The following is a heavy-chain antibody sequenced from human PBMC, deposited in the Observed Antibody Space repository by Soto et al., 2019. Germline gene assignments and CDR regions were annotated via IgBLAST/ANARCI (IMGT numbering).Heavy chain of an antibody. J-gene: IGHJ5*02. D-gene: IGHD3-10*01. CDR2: IYYSGST. CDR3: ARELYYYGSGSYYKAPRFDP. Sequence: SETLSLTCTVSGGSISSGNYYWSWIRQPPGKGLEWIGYIYYSGSTYYSPSLKSRVTISVDTSKNQFSLKLSSVTAADTAVYYCARELYYYGSGSYYKAPRFDPWGQGTPVPVYS. CDR1: GGSISSGNYY. V-gene: IGHV4-30-4*01.